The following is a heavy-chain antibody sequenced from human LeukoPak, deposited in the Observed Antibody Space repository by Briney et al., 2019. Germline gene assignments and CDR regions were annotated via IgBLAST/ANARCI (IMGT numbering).Heavy chain of an antibody. CDR3: ARNVVGIAARRHYYYYMDV. Sequence: RTSETLSLTCTVSGYSISSGYYWGWIRQPPGKGLEWIGSIYHSGSTYYNPSLKSRVTISVDTSKNQFSLKLSSVTAADTAVYYCARNVVGIAARRHYYYYMDVWGKGTTVTVSS. CDR1: GYSISSGYY. D-gene: IGHD6-6*01. CDR2: IYHSGST. V-gene: IGHV4-38-2*02. J-gene: IGHJ6*03.